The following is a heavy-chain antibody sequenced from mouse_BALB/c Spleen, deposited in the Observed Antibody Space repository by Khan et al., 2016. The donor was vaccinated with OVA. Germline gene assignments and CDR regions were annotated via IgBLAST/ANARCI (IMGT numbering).Heavy chain of an antibody. J-gene: IGHJ4*01. CDR3: ASPPFFAYVMVY. CDR1: GYTFKNHG. CDR2: INTYTGEP. Sequence: QIQLVQSGPELKKPGETVKISCKASGYTFKNHGMNWVKQAPGKGLKWMGWINTYTGEPTYVEDFKGRFAFSLETSASTAYLQINNLKNEDTATXFCASPPFFAYVMVYWGQGTSVTVSS. V-gene: IGHV9-3-1*01.